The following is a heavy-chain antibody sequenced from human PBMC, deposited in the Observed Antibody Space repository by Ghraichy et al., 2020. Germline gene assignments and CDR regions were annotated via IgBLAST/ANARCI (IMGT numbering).Heavy chain of an antibody. D-gene: IGHD1-26*01. CDR3: ARESRAAPGGAFDY. J-gene: IGHJ4*02. V-gene: IGHV3-48*03. CDR2: ISSSGSTI. CDR1: GFTFSSYE. Sequence: GESLNISCAASGFTFSSYEMNWVRQAPGKGLEWVSYISSSGSTIYYADSVKGRFTISRDNAKNSLYLQMNSLRAEDTAVYYCARESRAAPGGAFDYWGQGTLVTVSS.